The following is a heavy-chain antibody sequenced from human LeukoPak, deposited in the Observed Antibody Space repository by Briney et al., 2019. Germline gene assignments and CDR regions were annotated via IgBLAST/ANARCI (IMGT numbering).Heavy chain of an antibody. V-gene: IGHV4-61*02. Sequence: PSESLSLTCTVSGGSISRGSYCWNWIRQPAGKGLEWIGCIYVSGSTTYNPSLESRVTISVDTSKNQFSLKLSSVTAADTTVYYCARAQGRITMAYFDYWGQGTLVTVSS. CDR3: ARAQGRITMAYFDY. CDR1: GGSISRGSYC. D-gene: IGHD3-10*01. CDR2: IYVSGST. J-gene: IGHJ4*02.